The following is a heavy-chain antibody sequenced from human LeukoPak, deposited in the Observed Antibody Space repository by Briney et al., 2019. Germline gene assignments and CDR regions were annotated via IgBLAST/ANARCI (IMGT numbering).Heavy chain of an antibody. V-gene: IGHV4-34*01. Sequence: PSETLSLTCAVYGGSFSGYYWSWIRQPPGKGLEWIGEINHSGGTNYYPSLKSRVTISLDTSKNQFSLKLRSVTAADTADCARKAPGTLDLWGRGTLVTVSS. CDR3: ARKAPGTLDL. J-gene: IGHJ2*01. CDR2: INHSGGT. CDR1: GGSFSGYY.